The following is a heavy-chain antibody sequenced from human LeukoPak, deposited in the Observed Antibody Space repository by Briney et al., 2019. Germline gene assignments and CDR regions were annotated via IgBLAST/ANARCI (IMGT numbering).Heavy chain of an antibody. CDR1: GGSISSYF. V-gene: IGHV4-59*08. Sequence: PSETLSLTCTVSGGSISSYFWSWIRQPPGKELEWIAYIYYTGNTYYNPSLKSRVTISIDTSKNQFSLKLSSVTAADTAVYYCARHWIQLPRVFDHWGQGTLVTVSS. CDR2: IYYTGNT. D-gene: IGHD5-18*01. J-gene: IGHJ4*02. CDR3: ARHWIQLPRVFDH.